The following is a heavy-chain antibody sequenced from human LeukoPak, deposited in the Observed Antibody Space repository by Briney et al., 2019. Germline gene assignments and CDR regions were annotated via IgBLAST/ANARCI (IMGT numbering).Heavy chain of an antibody. CDR1: GFTFSSYW. D-gene: IGHD1-26*01. CDR3: ARDRSYRGAFDI. V-gene: IGHV3-74*01. J-gene: IGHJ3*02. Sequence: GGSLRLSCAASGFTFSSYWMHWVRHAPGKGLVWVSRINSDGSSTSYADSVKGRFTISRDNAKNTLYLQMNSLRAEDTAVYYCARDRSYRGAFDIWGQGTMVTVSS. CDR2: INSDGSST.